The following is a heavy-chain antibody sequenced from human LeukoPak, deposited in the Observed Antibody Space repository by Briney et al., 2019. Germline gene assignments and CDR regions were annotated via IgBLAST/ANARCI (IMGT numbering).Heavy chain of an antibody. D-gene: IGHD2-2*01. CDR3: ARDRVVPAVYYYYGMDV. CDR1: GFTFSSYA. V-gene: IGHV3-30*04. J-gene: IGHJ6*02. Sequence: GRSLRLSCAASGFTFSSYAMHWVRQAPGKGLEWVAVISYDGSNKYYADSAKGRFTISRDNSKNTLYLQMNSLRAEDTAVYYCARDRVVPAVYYYYGMDVWGQGTTVTVSS. CDR2: ISYDGSNK.